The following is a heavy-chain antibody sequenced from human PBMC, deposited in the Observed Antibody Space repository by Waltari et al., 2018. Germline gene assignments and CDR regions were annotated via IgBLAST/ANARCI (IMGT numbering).Heavy chain of an antibody. D-gene: IGHD6-6*01. CDR3: ATPSSSYYYYYGMDV. V-gene: IGHV4-38-2*02. Sequence: QLQESGPGLMKTSETLSLTCTVSGYSISSGYYWGWIRQPPGKGLEWIGSIYHSGRTDYNPSLKSRVTISVDTSKNQFSLKLSSVTAADTAVYYCATPSSSYYYYYGMDVWGQGTTVTVSS. J-gene: IGHJ6*02. CDR1: GYSISSGYY. CDR2: IYHSGRT.